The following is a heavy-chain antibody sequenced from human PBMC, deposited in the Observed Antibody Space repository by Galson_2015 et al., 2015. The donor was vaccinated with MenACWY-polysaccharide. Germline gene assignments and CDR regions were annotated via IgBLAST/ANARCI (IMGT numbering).Heavy chain of an antibody. Sequence: SLRLSCAASGFTFSSYAMSWVRQAPGKGLEWVSAISGSGGSTYYADSVKGRFTISRDNSKNTLYLQMNSLRAEDTAVYYCAKGGGLNWGHFDYWGQRTLVTVSS. J-gene: IGHJ4*02. CDR2: ISGSGGST. CDR1: GFTFSSYA. V-gene: IGHV3-23*01. CDR3: AKGGGLNWGHFDY. D-gene: IGHD7-27*01.